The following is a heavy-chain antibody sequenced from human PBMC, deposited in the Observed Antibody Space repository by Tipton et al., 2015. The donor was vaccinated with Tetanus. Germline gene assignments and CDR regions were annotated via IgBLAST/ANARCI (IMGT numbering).Heavy chain of an antibody. CDR1: GYTFTNYW. V-gene: IGHV5-51*01. CDR3: ARPNPIGLSAFDI. CDR2: VYPDGSDS. D-gene: IGHD3-16*01. J-gene: IGHJ3*02. Sequence: QSGPEVKKPGESLKISCKGSGYTFTNYWIAWVRQTPGKGLEYLGLVYPDGSDSRYSPPFQGHVTLSADKSINTAYLQWSSLKASDTAMYYCARPNPIGLSAFDIWGQGTMVTVSS.